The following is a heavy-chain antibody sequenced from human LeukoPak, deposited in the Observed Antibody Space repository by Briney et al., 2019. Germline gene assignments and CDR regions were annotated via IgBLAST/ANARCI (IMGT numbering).Heavy chain of an antibody. Sequence: GGSLRVSCAASGFTFSSYSMNWVRQAPGKGLEWVSSISSSSSYIYYADSVKGRFTISRDNAKNSLYLQMNSLRAEDTAVYYCARDPSGYYPTERLFDYWGQGTLVTVSS. V-gene: IGHV3-21*01. D-gene: IGHD3-22*01. CDR3: ARDPSGYYPTERLFDY. J-gene: IGHJ4*02. CDR1: GFTFSSYS. CDR2: ISSSSSYI.